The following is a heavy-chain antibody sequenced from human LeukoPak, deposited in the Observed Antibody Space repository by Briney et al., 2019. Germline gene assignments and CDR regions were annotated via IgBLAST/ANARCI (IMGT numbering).Heavy chain of an antibody. J-gene: IGHJ5*02. CDR2: IYTSGST. CDR1: GGSISSYY. CDR3: ARGAYGSPSQNWFDP. V-gene: IGHV4-4*07. D-gene: IGHD3-10*01. Sequence: SETLSLTCTVSGGSISSYYWSWIRQPAGKGLEWIGRIYTSGSTDYNPSLKSRVTMSVDTSKNQFSLKLSSVTAADTAVYYCARGAYGSPSQNWFDPLGQGTLVTVSS.